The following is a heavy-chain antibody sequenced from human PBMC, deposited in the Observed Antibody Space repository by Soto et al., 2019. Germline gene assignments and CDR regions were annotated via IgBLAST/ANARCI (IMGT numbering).Heavy chain of an antibody. J-gene: IGHJ4*02. V-gene: IGHV3-23*01. CDR2: ISGSGGST. Sequence: GGSLRLSCAASGFTFSSYAMSWVRQAPGKGLEWVSAISGSGGSTYYADSVKGRFTISRDNSKNTLYLQMNSLRAEDTAVYYCAKTAYCSSTSRYGGHFDYWGQGTLVTVSS. D-gene: IGHD2-2*01. CDR3: AKTAYCSSTSRYGGHFDY. CDR1: GFTFSSYA.